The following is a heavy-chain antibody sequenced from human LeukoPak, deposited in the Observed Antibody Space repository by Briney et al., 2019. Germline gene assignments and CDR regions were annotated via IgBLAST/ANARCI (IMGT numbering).Heavy chain of an antibody. CDR2: IYYSGST. J-gene: IGHJ4*02. D-gene: IGHD3-9*01. CDR1: GGSISSSSYY. CDR3: ARHMDRGHYDILTGFDH. V-gene: IGHV4-39*01. Sequence: KPSETLSLTCTVSGGSISSSSYYWGWIRQPPGKGLERIGSIYYSGSTYYNPSLKSRVTISVDTSKNQFSLQLSSVTAADTAVYYCARHMDRGHYDILTGFDHWGQATLATVSS.